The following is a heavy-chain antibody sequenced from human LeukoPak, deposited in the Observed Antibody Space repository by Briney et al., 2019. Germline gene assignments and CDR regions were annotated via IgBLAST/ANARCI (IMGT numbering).Heavy chain of an antibody. CDR1: GYSFTSYW. J-gene: IGHJ4*02. CDR3: ARLLGYVEMAAGENYFDY. CDR2: IYPGDSDT. V-gene: IGHV5-51*01. Sequence: PGESLKISCKGSGYSFTSYWIGWVRQMPGKGLEWMGIIYPGDSDTRYSPSFQGQVTISADKSISTAYLQWSSLKASDTAMYYCARLLGYVEMAAGENYFDYWGQGTLVTVSS. D-gene: IGHD5-24*01.